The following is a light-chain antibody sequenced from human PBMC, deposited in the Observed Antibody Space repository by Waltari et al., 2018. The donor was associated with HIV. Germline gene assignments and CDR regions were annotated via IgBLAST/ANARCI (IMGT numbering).Light chain of an antibody. CDR3: QQYNNWPPWT. Sequence: EIVMTQSPATLSVSPGERVTLSCRASQSITTKLAWYQQTPGQAPGLLSYGASTRAPGIPDRFSGSGSGTEFTLTISSLQSEDFAIYYCQQYNNWPPWTFGQGTKVEI. CDR1: QSITTK. CDR2: GAS. V-gene: IGKV3-15*01. J-gene: IGKJ1*01.